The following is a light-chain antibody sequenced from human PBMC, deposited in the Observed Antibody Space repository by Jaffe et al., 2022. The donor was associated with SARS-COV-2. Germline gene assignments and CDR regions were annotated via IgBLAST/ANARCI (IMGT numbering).Light chain of an antibody. J-gene: IGLJ3*02. CDR3: LLNYGGAWV. V-gene: IGLV7-43*01. CDR2: STS. CDR1: TGAVTSSYY. Sequence: QTVVTQEPSLTVSPGGTVTLTCASSTGAVTSSYYPNWFQQKPGQAPRSLIYSTSNKQSWTPARFSGSLLGGKAALTLSGVQPEDEADYHCLLNYGGAWVFGGGTKLTVL.